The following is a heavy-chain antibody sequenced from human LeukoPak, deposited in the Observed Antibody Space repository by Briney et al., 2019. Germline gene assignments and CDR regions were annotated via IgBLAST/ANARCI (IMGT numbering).Heavy chain of an antibody. D-gene: IGHD4-17*01. Sequence: SVKVSCEASGYTFTGYYMHWVRQAPGQGLEWVGWINPNSGGTNYAQKLQGRVTMTRDTSTSTAYMELRSLRSDDTAVYYCARERGGYGDYEDYWGEGTLVTVSS. CDR1: GYTFTGYY. J-gene: IGHJ4*02. CDR2: INPNSGGT. V-gene: IGHV1-2*02. CDR3: ARERGGYGDYEDY.